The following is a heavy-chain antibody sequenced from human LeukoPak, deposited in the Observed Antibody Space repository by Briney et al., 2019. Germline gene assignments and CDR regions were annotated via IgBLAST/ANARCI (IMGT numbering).Heavy chain of an antibody. CDR2: IYYSGST. J-gene: IGHJ3*02. CDR1: GGSISSSSYY. Sequence: SETLSLTCTVSGGSISSSSYYWGWIRQPPGKGLEWIGSIYYSGSTYYNPSLKSRVTISVDTSKNQFSLKLSSVTAADTAVYYCARDRSAVLPDAFDIWGQGTMVTVSS. V-gene: IGHV4-39*07. CDR3: ARDRSAVLPDAFDI. D-gene: IGHD2-15*01.